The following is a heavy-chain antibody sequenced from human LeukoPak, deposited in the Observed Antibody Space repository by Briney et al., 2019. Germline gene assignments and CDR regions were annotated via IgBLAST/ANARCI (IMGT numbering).Heavy chain of an antibody. CDR1: GFTFSSYA. D-gene: IGHD6-13*01. V-gene: IGHV3-23*01. Sequence: PGGSLRLSCAASGFTFSSYAMRWVRQAPGKGLEWVSAISGSGGSTYYADSVKGRFTISRDNSKNTLYLQMNSLRAEDTAVYYCAKDLKRWQQLRWFDPWGQGTLVTVSS. CDR3: AKDLKRWQQLRWFDP. J-gene: IGHJ5*02. CDR2: ISGSGGST.